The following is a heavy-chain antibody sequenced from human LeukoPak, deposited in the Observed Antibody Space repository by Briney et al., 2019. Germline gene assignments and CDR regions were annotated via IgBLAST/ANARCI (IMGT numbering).Heavy chain of an antibody. V-gene: IGHV3-20*04. D-gene: IGHD6-13*01. CDR3: AKGVYYFDY. CDR2: INWNGGST. J-gene: IGHJ4*02. CDR1: GFTLDDYG. Sequence: GSLRLSCAASGFTLDDYGMSWVRQAPGKGLEWVSGINWNGGSTGYADSVKGRFTISRDNAKNTLYLQMNSLRAEDTAVYYCAKGVYYFDYWGQGTLVTVSS.